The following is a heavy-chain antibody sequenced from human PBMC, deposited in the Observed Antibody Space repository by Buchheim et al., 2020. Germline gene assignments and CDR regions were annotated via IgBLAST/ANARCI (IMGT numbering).Heavy chain of an antibody. J-gene: IGHJ4*02. CDR2: IWYDGSNK. D-gene: IGHD3-22*01. CDR1: GFTFSSYG. CDR3: ARGGRTMIGGLTGPIDY. Sequence: QVQLVESGGGVVQPGRSLRLSCAASGFTFSSYGMHWVRQAPGKGLEWVAVIWYDGSNKYYAASVKGRFTISRDNSKHTLYLQMNSLRAEGTAVYYCARGGRTMIGGLTGPIDYWGQGTL. V-gene: IGHV3-33*01.